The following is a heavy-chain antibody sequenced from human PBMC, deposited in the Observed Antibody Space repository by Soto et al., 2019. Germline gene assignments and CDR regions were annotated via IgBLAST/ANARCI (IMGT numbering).Heavy chain of an antibody. CDR3: ARRSSFTWSDAFDI. Sequence: QVELVQSGAEVKKPGASVKVSCKAAGYTFTSYYMHWVRQAPGQGLEWMGFINPSGGITTYAQKFQARVTMTSDTSTSTVYMELRTLKSEDTAVYYCARRSSFTWSDAFDIWGQGTMVTVSA. V-gene: IGHV1-46*01. J-gene: IGHJ3*02. CDR2: INPSGGIT. CDR1: GYTFTSYY. D-gene: IGHD3-16*01.